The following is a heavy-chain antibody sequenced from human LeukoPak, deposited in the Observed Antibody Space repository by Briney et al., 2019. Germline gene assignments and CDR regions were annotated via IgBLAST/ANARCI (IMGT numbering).Heavy chain of an antibody. D-gene: IGHD3-22*01. Sequence: GGSLRLSCAASGFTFSSYDMHWVRQATGKGLEWVSAIGTAGDTYYPGSVKGRFTISRENPKNSLYLQMNSLRAGDTAVYYCARGKAYDSSGYYKLFDYWGQGTLVTVSS. CDR2: IGTAGDT. CDR1: GFTFSSYD. CDR3: ARGKAYDSSGYYKLFDY. J-gene: IGHJ4*02. V-gene: IGHV3-13*01.